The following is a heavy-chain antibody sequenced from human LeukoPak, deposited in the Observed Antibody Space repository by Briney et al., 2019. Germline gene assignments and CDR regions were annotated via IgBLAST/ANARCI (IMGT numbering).Heavy chain of an antibody. CDR1: GGTFSSYA. D-gene: IGHD6-6*01. Sequence: SVKVSCKASGGTFSSYAISWVRQAPGQGLEWMGRIIPILGIANYAQKFQGRVTITADKSTSTAYMELSSLRSEDTAVYYCAREDSSSPGSSPFNFDYWGQGTLVTVSS. CDR3: AREDSSSPGSSPFNFDY. J-gene: IGHJ4*02. V-gene: IGHV1-69*04. CDR2: IIPILGIA.